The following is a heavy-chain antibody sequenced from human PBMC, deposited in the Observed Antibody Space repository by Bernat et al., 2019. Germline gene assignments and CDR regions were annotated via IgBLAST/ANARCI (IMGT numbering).Heavy chain of an antibody. CDR1: GFTFSSYS. V-gene: IGHV3-21*01. D-gene: IGHD4-23*01. Sequence: VHLVESGGGVVQPGRSLRLSCAASGFTFSSYSMNWVRQAPGKGLEWVSSISSSSSYIYYADSVKGRFTISRDNAKNSLYLQMNSLRAEDTAVYYCARGGTTVVTPDDYWGQGTLVTVSS. CDR3: ARGGTTVVTPDDY. CDR2: ISSSSSYI. J-gene: IGHJ4*02.